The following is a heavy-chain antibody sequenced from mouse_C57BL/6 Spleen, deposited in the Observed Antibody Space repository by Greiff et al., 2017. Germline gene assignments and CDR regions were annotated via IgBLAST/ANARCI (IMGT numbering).Heavy chain of an antibody. J-gene: IGHJ3*01. CDR1: GYAFSSSW. CDR3: ARHDYEGY. Sequence: VQLQESGPELVKPGASVKISCKASGYAFSSSWMNWVKQRPGKGLEWIGRIYPGVGDTNYNGKFKGKATLTADKSSSTAYMQLSSLTSEDSAVYFCARHDYEGYWGQGTLVTVSA. D-gene: IGHD2-4*01. V-gene: IGHV1-82*01. CDR2: IYPGVGDT.